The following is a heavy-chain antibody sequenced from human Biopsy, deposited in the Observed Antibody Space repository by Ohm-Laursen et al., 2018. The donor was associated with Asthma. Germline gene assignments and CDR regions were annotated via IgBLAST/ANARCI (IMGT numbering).Heavy chain of an antibody. D-gene: IGHD2-21*02. J-gene: IGHJ6*02. V-gene: IGHV3-30*04. Sequence: SLRLSCTASGFTFRSYAMHWVRQAPGKGLEWVAFLSYDGSNKYYGDSVKGRFTISRDNSKNTLYLQMDSLRAEDTAVYYCASYEVVTAILPMDVWGQGTTVTVSS. CDR2: LSYDGSNK. CDR1: GFTFRSYA. CDR3: ASYEVVTAILPMDV.